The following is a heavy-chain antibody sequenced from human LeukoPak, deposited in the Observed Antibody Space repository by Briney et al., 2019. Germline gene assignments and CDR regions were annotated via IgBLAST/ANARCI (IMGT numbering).Heavy chain of an antibody. CDR3: ASTGRYFDWLAYYYYGMDV. D-gene: IGHD3-9*01. Sequence: PSETLSLTCTVSGGPISSYYWSWIRQPPGKGLEWIGYIYHSGSTYYNPSLKSRVTISVDRSKNQFSLKLSSVTAADTAVYYCASTGRYFDWLAYYYYGMDVWGQGTTVTVSS. CDR1: GGPISSYY. CDR2: IYHSGST. V-gene: IGHV4-59*04. J-gene: IGHJ6*02.